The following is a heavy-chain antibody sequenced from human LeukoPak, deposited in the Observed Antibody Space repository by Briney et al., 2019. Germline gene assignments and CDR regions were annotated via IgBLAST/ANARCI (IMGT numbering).Heavy chain of an antibody. CDR2: IYYSGST. V-gene: IGHV4-39*01. CDR1: GGSLRSYY. CDR3: ARLYYDGWGGLDV. Sequence: SETLSLTCTVSGGSLRSYYWGWIRQPPGKGLEWIGSIYYSGSTYYSPSLKSRVTIPVDTSKNQFSLRLSSVTAADTAVYYCARLYYDGWGGLDVWGQGTTVTVSS. J-gene: IGHJ6*02. D-gene: IGHD3-22*01.